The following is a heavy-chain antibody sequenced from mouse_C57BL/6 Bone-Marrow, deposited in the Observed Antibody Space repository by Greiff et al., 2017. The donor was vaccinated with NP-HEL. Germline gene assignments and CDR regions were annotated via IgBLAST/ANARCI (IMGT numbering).Heavy chain of an antibody. D-gene: IGHD1-1*01. Sequence: EVKLVESGGGLVKPGGSLKLSCAASGFTFSSYAMSWVRQTPEKRLEWVATISDGGSYTYYPDNVKGRFTISRDNAKNNLYLQMSHLKSEDTAMYYCARDTTVVSHWGQGTTLTVSS. CDR1: GFTFSSYA. CDR2: ISDGGSYT. J-gene: IGHJ2*01. V-gene: IGHV5-4*01. CDR3: ARDTTVVSH.